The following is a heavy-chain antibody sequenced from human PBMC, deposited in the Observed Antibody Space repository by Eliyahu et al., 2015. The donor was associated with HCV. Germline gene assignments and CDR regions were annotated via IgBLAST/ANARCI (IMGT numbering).Heavy chain of an antibody. Sequence: EVQLVESGGGLVQPGRSLRLSCAASGFTFDDYSMHWVRQAPGKGLEWGXGISWNSGSIGYADSXKGRFTISRDNAKNSLYLQMNSLRAEDTALYYCAKDSPGHLWFDPWGQGTLVTVSS. CDR3: AKDSPGHLWFDP. V-gene: IGHV3-9*01. CDR2: ISWNSGSI. D-gene: IGHD5-12*01. J-gene: IGHJ5*02. CDR1: GFTFDDYS.